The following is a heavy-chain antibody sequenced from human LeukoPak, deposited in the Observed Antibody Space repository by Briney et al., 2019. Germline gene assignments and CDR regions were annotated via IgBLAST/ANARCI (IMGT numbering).Heavy chain of an antibody. CDR3: VRDRGTYRPIDY. V-gene: IGHV3-21*04. Sequence: GGSLRLSCAASGFTFSNYWMNWVRQAPGKGLEWVSSISYTGTYIYYADSVKGRFTISRDNAQNSLYLQMNSLRAEDTAIYYCVRDRGTYRPIDYWGQGTLVTVSS. J-gene: IGHJ4*02. CDR1: GFTFSNYW. CDR2: ISYTGTYI. D-gene: IGHD1-26*01.